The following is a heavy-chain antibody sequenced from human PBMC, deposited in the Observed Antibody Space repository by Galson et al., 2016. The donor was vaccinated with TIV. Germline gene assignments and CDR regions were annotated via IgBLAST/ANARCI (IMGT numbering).Heavy chain of an antibody. Sequence: SLRLSCAASGFTFGNYWMTWVRQAPGKGLEWVANIKEDGSEKYYVDSVKGRFTISRDNAKNSLYLQMNSLRAEDTAVYYCARDRLLRSSGYRDYYGVDVWGQGTTVTVSS. V-gene: IGHV3-7*01. D-gene: IGHD3-22*01. J-gene: IGHJ6*02. CDR3: ARDRLLRSSGYRDYYGVDV. CDR2: IKEDGSEK. CDR1: GFTFGNYW.